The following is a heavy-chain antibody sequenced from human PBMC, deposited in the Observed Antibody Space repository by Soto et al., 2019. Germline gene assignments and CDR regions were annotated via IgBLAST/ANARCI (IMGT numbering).Heavy chain of an antibody. Sequence: QVQLQESGPGLVKPSEALSLTCTVSGGSISNNYWSWIRQAPGKTLEWIGYVYYTGNTYYNPSLNSRVNISVDRSKNQFSLKLTSVSAADTAMYYCAKGGSTKFDPWGQGTLVTVSS. D-gene: IGHD6-13*01. CDR3: AKGGSTKFDP. V-gene: IGHV4-59*01. CDR1: GGSISNNY. CDR2: VYYTGNT. J-gene: IGHJ5*02.